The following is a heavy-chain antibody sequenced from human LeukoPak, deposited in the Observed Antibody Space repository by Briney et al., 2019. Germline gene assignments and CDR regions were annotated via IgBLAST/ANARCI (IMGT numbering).Heavy chain of an antibody. CDR1: GFTFSSYA. J-gene: IGHJ4*02. V-gene: IGHV3-23*01. D-gene: IGHD6-6*01. CDR2: ITGSGGGT. Sequence: GGSLRLSCAASGFTFSSYAMSWVRQAPGTGLEWVSGITGSGGGTYYADSVKGRFTIYRDSSSSTLFLQMKSLRAEDTATYYCAKEVAAGRKGIDYWGQGILVTVSS. CDR3: AKEVAAGRKGIDY.